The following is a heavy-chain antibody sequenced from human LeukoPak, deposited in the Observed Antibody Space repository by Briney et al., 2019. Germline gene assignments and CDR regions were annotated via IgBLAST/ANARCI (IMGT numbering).Heavy chain of an antibody. CDR2: ISASGHYT. Sequence: PGGSLRLSYEASGVTFSNSAMSWVRQAPGKGLEWVSGISASGHYTYNADSAKGRFTISRDNSKNPLYLQMNSLRAEDTALYYCAKDGSWGDYYFYFYIDVWGKGTTVTVSS. V-gene: IGHV3-23*01. J-gene: IGHJ6*03. D-gene: IGHD3-16*01. CDR3: AKDGSWGDYYFYFYIDV. CDR1: GVTFSNSA.